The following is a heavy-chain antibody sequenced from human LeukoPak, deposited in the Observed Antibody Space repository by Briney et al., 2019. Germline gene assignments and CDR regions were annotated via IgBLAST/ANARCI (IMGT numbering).Heavy chain of an antibody. Sequence: GESLKISCKGSGYSFTSYWISWVRQMPGKGLEWMGRIDPSGSYTNYSPSFQGHVTISADKSIGTAYLQWSSLKASDTAMYYCARHADYGDYERDWFDPWGQGTLVTVSS. CDR1: GYSFTSYW. J-gene: IGHJ5*02. V-gene: IGHV5-10-1*01. CDR3: ARHADYGDYERDWFDP. D-gene: IGHD4-17*01. CDR2: IDPSGSYT.